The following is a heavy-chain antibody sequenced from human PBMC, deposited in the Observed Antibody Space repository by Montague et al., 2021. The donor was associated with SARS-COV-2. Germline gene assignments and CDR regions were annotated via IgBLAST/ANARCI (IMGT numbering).Heavy chain of an antibody. Sequence: SETLSLTCTVSGGSITTSSYYWGWIRQPPGKGLEWIGEINHGGITNYSPSLKSRVTISADTSKNQFSLTLKSVTAAATAHYFCARGHQGVSMIVVVMIGAEYSFDSWGQGSLVTVSS. V-gene: IGHV4-39*07. CDR1: GGSITTSSYY. J-gene: IGHJ4*02. D-gene: IGHD3-22*01. CDR3: ARGHQGVSMIVVVMIGAEYSFDS. CDR2: INHGGIT.